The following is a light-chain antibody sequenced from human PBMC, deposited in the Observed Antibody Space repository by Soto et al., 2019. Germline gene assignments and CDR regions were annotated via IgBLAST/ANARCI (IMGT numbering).Light chain of an antibody. J-gene: IGKJ4*01. Sequence: IRMTQSPSSLSASTGDRVTITCRASQGISSYLAWYQQKPGTAPKLLIYDASTLETGVPSRFSGRGSGTDFTFTISSLQPEDVATYYCQHYDNLPPTFGGGTKVDIK. CDR1: QGISSY. V-gene: IGKV1-33*01. CDR2: DAS. CDR3: QHYDNLPPT.